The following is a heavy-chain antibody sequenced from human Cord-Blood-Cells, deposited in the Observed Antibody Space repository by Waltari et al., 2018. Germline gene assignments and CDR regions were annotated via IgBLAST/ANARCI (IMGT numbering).Heavy chain of an antibody. CDR2: ISYDGSNK. Sequence: QVQLVESGGGVVQPGRSLRLSCAASGFTFSSYAMPWVRQAPGKGLEWVAVISYDGSNKYYADSVKGRFTISRDNSKNTLYLQMNSLRAEDTAVYYCARDLGDFWSGYYDYWGQGTLVTVSS. D-gene: IGHD3-3*01. V-gene: IGHV3-30-3*01. CDR3: ARDLGDFWSGYYDY. J-gene: IGHJ4*02. CDR1: GFTFSSYA.